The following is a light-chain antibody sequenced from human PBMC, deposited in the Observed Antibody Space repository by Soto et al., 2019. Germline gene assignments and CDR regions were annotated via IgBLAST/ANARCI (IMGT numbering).Light chain of an antibody. J-gene: IGKJ1*01. CDR1: QSVSSSH. Sequence: EIVLTQSPATLSLSPWEIATLSCRASQSVSSSHLAWYQQKPGQAPRLLIYGASNRATGIPDRFSGSGSGTDFTLTISRLDPEDFAVYYCQQYGRSPRTFGQGTKVDIK. CDR3: QQYGRSPRT. V-gene: IGKV3-20*01. CDR2: GAS.